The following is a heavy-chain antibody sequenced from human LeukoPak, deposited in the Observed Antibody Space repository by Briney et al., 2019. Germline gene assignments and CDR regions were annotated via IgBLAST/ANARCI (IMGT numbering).Heavy chain of an antibody. CDR3: ARDTGPMTTVVLLGFGTFDY. V-gene: IGHV3-53*05. D-gene: IGHD4-23*01. CDR1: GFTVSSNY. CDR2: IYSGGST. J-gene: IGHJ4*02. Sequence: AGGSLRLSCAASGFTVSSNYMSWVRQAPGKGLEWVSVIYSGGSTYYADSVKGRFTISRDNSKNTLYLQMNSLRAEDTAVYYCARDTGPMTTVVLLGFGTFDYWGQGTLVTVSS.